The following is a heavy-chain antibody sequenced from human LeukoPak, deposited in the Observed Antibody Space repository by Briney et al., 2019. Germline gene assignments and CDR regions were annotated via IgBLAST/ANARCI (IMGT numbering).Heavy chain of an antibody. CDR2: INSDGSTT. CDR1: GFTFCSYW. Sequence: PGGSLRLSCAASGFTFCSYWMHWVRQAPGKGLVWVSRINSDGSTTTYADSVKGRFTISRDNANNTLYLQMSSLRAEDTAVYYCARESDSGSYRDDYWGQRTLVTVSS. CDR3: ARESDSGSYRDDY. D-gene: IGHD1-26*01. J-gene: IGHJ4*02. V-gene: IGHV3-74*01.